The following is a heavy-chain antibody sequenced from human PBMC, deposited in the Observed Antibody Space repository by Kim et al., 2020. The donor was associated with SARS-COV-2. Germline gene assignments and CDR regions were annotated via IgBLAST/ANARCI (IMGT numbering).Heavy chain of an antibody. CDR3: GRDLRGYKYGYYYYYGMDV. D-gene: IGHD5-12*01. V-gene: IGHV3-13*04. J-gene: IGHJ6*02. Sequence: GGSLRLSCAASGFIVSSYDMHWVRQVTGKGLEWVAGIGIDGDTFYADSAMGRFTISRESAKNSLYLQMDSLRGGDTAVYYCGRDLRGYKYGYYYYYGMDVWGQGTTVTVSS. CDR1: GFIVSSYD. CDR2: IGIDGDT.